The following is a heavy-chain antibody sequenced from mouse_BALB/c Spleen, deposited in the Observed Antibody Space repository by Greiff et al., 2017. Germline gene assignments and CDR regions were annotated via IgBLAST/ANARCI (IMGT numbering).Heavy chain of an antibody. CDR2: INSNGGST. CDR1: GFTFSSYG. Sequence: EVNVVESGGGLVQPGGSLKLSCAASGFTFSSYGMSWVRQTPDKRLELVATINSNGGSTYYPDSVKGRFTISRDNAKNTLYLQMSSLKSEDTAMYYCARDGISYYYAMDYWGQGTSVTVSS. D-gene: IGHD1-3*01. J-gene: IGHJ4*01. CDR3: ARDGISYYYAMDY. V-gene: IGHV5-6-3*01.